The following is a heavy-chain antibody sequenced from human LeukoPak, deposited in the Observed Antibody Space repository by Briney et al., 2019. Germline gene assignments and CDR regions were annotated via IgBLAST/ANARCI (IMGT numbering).Heavy chain of an antibody. Sequence: GGSLRLSCAASGFTVSNNYMTWVRQAPGKGLEWVSAIYSGGTTYYADSVKGRFTISRDNSKNTLYLQMNSLRAEDTAVYYCARVGPYYFDHWGQGTLVTVSS. J-gene: IGHJ4*02. CDR1: GFTVSNNY. V-gene: IGHV3-53*01. CDR3: ARVGPYYFDH. CDR2: IYSGGTT.